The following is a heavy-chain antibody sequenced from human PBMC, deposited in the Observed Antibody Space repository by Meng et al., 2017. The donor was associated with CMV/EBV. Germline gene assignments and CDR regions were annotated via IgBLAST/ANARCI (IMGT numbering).Heavy chain of an antibody. CDR1: GYTFTGYY. D-gene: IGHD2-15*01. V-gene: IGHV1-2*02. Sequence: ASVKVSCKASGYTFTGYYMHWVRQAPGQGLEWMGWINPNSGGTNYAQKFQGRVTMTRDTSISTAYMELSRLRSDDTAVYHCASYCSGGSCYYYWGQGTLVTVSS. CDR3: ASYCSGGSCYYY. J-gene: IGHJ4*02. CDR2: INPNSGGT.